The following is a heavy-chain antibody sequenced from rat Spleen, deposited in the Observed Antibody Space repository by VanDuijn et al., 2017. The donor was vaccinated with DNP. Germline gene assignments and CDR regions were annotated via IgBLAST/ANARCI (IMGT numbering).Heavy chain of an antibody. D-gene: IGHD1-2*01. CDR2: IIYDGSST. CDR3: ATPYYYSSYIYGEGFDY. CDR1: GFTFSDYA. Sequence: EVQLVESGGGLVQPGNSLKLSCAASGFTFSDYAMAWVRQSPKKGLEWVATIIYDGSSTYYGDSVKGRFTISRDNAKSTLYLQMDSLRSEDTATYYCATPYYYSSYIYGEGFDYWGQGVMVTVSS. J-gene: IGHJ2*01. V-gene: IGHV5S10*01.